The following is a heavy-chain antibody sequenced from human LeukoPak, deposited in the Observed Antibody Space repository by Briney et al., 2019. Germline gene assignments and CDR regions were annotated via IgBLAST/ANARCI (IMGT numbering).Heavy chain of an antibody. Sequence: TGGSLRLSCAASGFTFSSYGMHGVRQAPGKGLEWVAVIWYDGSNNYYADSVKGRFTISRDNSKNTLYLQKNSLRAEDTAVYYCARELPPVVKYYFDCWGQGTLVIVSS. CDR3: ARELPPVVKYYFDC. CDR2: IWYDGSNN. D-gene: IGHD3-22*01. J-gene: IGHJ4*02. V-gene: IGHV3-33*01. CDR1: GFTFSSYG.